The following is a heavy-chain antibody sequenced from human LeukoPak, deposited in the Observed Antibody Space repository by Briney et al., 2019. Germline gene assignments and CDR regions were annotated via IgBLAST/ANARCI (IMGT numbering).Heavy chain of an antibody. CDR3: ARGGQYYYDSSGYEY. D-gene: IGHD3-22*01. V-gene: IGHV1-69*04. CDR1: GGTFSSYA. CDR2: IIPILGIA. J-gene: IGHJ4*02. Sequence: ASVKVSCKASGGTFSSYAISWVRQAPGQGLEWMGRIIPILGIANYAQKFQGRVTITADKSTSTAYMELSSLRSEDTAVYYCARGGQYYYDSSGYEYWGQGTLVTVSS.